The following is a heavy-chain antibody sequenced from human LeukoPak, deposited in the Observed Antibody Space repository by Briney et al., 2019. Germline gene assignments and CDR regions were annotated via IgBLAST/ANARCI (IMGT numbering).Heavy chain of an antibody. CDR3: ARHGYYDIGGVFDI. J-gene: IGHJ3*02. V-gene: IGHV3-30*02. Sequence: PGGSLRLSCAASGFTFSSYGMHWVRQAPGKGLEWVSFIRYDGSNKYYADSVQGRFTISRDNSKNTLYLQMNSLRAEDTAVYYCARHGYYDIGGVFDIWGQGTMVTVSS. CDR2: IRYDGSNK. D-gene: IGHD3-22*01. CDR1: GFTFSSYG.